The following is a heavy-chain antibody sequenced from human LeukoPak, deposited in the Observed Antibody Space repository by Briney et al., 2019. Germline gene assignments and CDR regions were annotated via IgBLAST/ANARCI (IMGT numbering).Heavy chain of an antibody. CDR1: GFTFSSYG. CDR3: AKNRDSSDYPRDFDF. J-gene: IGHJ4*02. Sequence: QHWGVLRLSCAAFGFTFSSYGMHWVRQTPGKGLEWAAFIRHDGSYQQYADSVKGRFTVSRDNSKDMVYLQMNSLRTEDTAVYYCAKNRDSSDYPRDFDFWGQGTLVTVSS. V-gene: IGHV3-30*02. D-gene: IGHD3-22*01. CDR2: IRHDGSYQ.